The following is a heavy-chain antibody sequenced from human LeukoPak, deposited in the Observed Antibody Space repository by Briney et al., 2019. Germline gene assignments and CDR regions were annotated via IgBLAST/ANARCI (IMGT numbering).Heavy chain of an antibody. D-gene: IGHD3-22*01. J-gene: IGHJ5*02. V-gene: IGHV3-11*01. CDR1: GFTFSDYY. CDR2: ISSSGSTI. CDR3: ARDHRYYYDSSDSGWFDP. Sequence: PGGSLRLSCAASGFTFSDYYMSWIRQAPGKGLVWVSYISSSGSTIYYADSVKGRFTISRDNAKNSLYLQMNSLRAEDTAVYYCARDHRYYYDSSDSGWFDPWGQGTLVTVSS.